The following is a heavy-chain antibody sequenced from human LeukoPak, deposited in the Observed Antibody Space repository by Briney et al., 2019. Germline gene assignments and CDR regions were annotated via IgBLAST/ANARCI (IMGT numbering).Heavy chain of an antibody. J-gene: IGHJ4*02. Sequence: PSETLSLTCAVYGGSFSGYFWTWIRQPPGKGLEWIGEINHSGSTNYNPSLKSRVTISVDTPKNQFSLKLTSVTAADTAVYYCARGVGFVKIDYWGQGTLVTVSP. D-gene: IGHD3-10*01. V-gene: IGHV4-34*01. CDR2: INHSGST. CDR1: GGSFSGYF. CDR3: ARGVGFVKIDY.